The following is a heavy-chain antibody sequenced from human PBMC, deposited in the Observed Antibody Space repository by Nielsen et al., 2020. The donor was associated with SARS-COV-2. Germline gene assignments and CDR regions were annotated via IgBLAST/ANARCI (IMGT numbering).Heavy chain of an antibody. Sequence: GGSLRLSCAASGFTFDDYTMHWVRQAPGKGLEWVSLISWDGGSTYYADSVKGRFTISRDNAENSLSLQMNSLRAEDTAVYYCARESVTGTDAFDIWGQGTVVTVSS. CDR2: ISWDGGST. CDR1: GFTFDDYT. CDR3: ARESVTGTDAFDI. D-gene: IGHD6-19*01. J-gene: IGHJ3*02. V-gene: IGHV3-43*01.